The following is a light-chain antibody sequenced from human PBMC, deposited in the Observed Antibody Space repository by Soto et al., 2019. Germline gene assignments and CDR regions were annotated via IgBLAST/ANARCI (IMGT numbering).Light chain of an antibody. CDR1: SSNIGANYD. CDR3: QSYDSSLSAYV. J-gene: IGLJ1*01. Sequence: QSVLTQPPSVCGAPGQRVTISCTGSSSNIGANYDVHWYQHLPGTAPKLLIYGNSNRPSGVPDRFSGSKSGTSASLAITGLQAEDEADYYCQSYDSSLSAYVFGTGTKVTVL. V-gene: IGLV1-40*01. CDR2: GNS.